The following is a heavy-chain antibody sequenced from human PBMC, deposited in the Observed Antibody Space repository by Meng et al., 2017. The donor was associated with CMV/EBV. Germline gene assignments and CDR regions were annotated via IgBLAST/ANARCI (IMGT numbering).Heavy chain of an antibody. Sequence: GSLRLSCTVSGGSISSYYWSWIRQPPGKGLEWLGHIYYSGSTNYNPSLKSRVTISVDTSKNQFSLKLSSVTAADTAVYYCARILGGYWAAAWFDPWGQGTLVTVSS. CDR3: ARILGGYWAAAWFDP. CDR2: IYYSGST. CDR1: GGSISSYY. D-gene: IGHD2-21*02. V-gene: IGHV4-59*01. J-gene: IGHJ5*02.